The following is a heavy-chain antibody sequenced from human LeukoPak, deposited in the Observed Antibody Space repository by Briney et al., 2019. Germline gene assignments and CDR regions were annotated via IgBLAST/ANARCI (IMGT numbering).Heavy chain of an antibody. CDR2: IYHSGST. CDR3: ARDEGLATL. V-gene: IGHV4-38-2*02. D-gene: IGHD5-24*01. J-gene: IGHJ4*02. CDR1: GYSISSGYY. Sequence: SETLSLTCTVSGYSISSGYYWGWILQPPGKGLEWIGSIYHSGSTYYNPSLKSRVTISVDTSKNQFSLKLSSVTAADTAVYYCARDEGLATLWGQGTLVTVSS.